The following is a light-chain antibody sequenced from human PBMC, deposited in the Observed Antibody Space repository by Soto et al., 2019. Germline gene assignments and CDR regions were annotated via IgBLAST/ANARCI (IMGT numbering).Light chain of an antibody. V-gene: IGKV3-15*01. J-gene: IGKJ1*01. CDR2: GAS. Sequence: EIVMTQPPATLSVSPGERATLSCRASQSVSSNLAWYQQKPGQAPRLLIYGASTRATGIPARFSGSGSGTEFTLTISSLQSEVFAVYYCQKYNNSWTFGQGTKVDIK. CDR3: QKYNNSWT. CDR1: QSVSSN.